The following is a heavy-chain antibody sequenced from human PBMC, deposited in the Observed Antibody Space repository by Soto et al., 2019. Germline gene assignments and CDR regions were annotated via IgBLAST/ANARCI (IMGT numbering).Heavy chain of an antibody. CDR3: ASNPTRGAFDI. D-gene: IGHD2-2*01. Sequence: GGSLRLSCAASGFTFSSYWMHWVRQAPGKGLVWVSRINSDGSSTSYADSVKGRFTISRDNAKNTLYLQMNSLRAEDTAVYYCASNPTRGAFDIWGQGTMVTVSS. CDR1: GFTFSSYW. J-gene: IGHJ3*02. CDR2: INSDGSST. V-gene: IGHV3-74*01.